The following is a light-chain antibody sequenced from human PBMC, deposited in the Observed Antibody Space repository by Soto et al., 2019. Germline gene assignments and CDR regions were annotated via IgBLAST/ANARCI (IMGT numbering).Light chain of an antibody. Sequence: DIQMTQSPTSLSASVGDRVTITCRASQDIRNFVAWYQQKPGKAPKLLIYAASTLQAGVPSRFSGSGSGTDFTLTSNILQPEVVATYSCQKYSSVPVFGPGTKVEIK. CDR2: AAS. CDR1: QDIRNF. CDR3: QKYSSVPV. J-gene: IGKJ3*01. V-gene: IGKV1-27*01.